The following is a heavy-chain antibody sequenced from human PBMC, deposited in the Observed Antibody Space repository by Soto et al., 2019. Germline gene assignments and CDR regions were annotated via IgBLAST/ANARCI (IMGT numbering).Heavy chain of an antibody. CDR3: ARNMDYYGPGSGNGHGF. Sequence: QVQLVQSGAEVKEPGDSVRVSCEASGYTFTAYYIHWVRQAPGQGLEWMGWINPKFGDTTYAQDFQGRVSMTRDMSMSTVYMDLSRLTSDDTAIYYCARNMDYYGPGSGNGHGFWGQGTTVTVFS. D-gene: IGHD3-10*01. CDR2: INPKFGDT. V-gene: IGHV1-2*02. J-gene: IGHJ6*02. CDR1: GYTFTAYY.